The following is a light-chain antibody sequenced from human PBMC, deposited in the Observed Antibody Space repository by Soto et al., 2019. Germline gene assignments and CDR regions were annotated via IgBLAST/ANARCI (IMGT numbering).Light chain of an antibody. CDR2: GAS. CDR3: QQYNNWPRP. J-gene: IGKJ4*01. Sequence: EVLTTQSPATFAGSLGDRSTLSCMASQSVSSNLAWYQQKPGQAPRLLIYGASTRATGIPARFSGSGSGTEFNLTISSLQSEDFAVYSCQQYNNWPRPVGGGTKVDIK. V-gene: IGKV3-15*01. CDR1: QSVSSN.